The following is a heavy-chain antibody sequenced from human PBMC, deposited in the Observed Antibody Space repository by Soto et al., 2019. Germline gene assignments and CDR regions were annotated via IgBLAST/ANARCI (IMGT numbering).Heavy chain of an antibody. CDR1: GYTFTGYY. J-gene: IGHJ4*02. CDR3: ARGLPLAADY. CDR2: INPNSGGT. V-gene: IGHV1-2*04. Sequence: GASVKVSCKASGYTFTGYYMHWVRQAPGQRLEWMGWINPNSGGTNYSQKFQGWVTMTRDTSISTAYMELSSLRSEDTAVYYCARGLPLAADYWGQGTLVTSPQ.